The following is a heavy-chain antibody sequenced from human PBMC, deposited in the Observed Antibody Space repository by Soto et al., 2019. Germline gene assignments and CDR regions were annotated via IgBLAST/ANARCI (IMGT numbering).Heavy chain of an antibody. V-gene: IGHV4-31*03. CDR3: ARSFGGASAGPFDY. J-gene: IGHJ4*02. CDR1: GGSINSGGYY. CDR2: IYYSGST. D-gene: IGHD6-13*01. Sequence: QVQLQESGPGLVKPSQTLSLTCTVSGGSINSGGYYWSWIRQHPGKGLEWIGYIYYSGSTYYNPSLKSRVTISVDTSKNQFSLKLSSVTAADTAVYYCARSFGGASAGPFDYWGQGTLVTVSS.